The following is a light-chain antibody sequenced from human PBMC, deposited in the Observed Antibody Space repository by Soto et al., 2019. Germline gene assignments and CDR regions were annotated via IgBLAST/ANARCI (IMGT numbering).Light chain of an antibody. CDR1: SSDVGDYNY. CDR3: SSYSSTYTLL. Sequence: QSALTQPASVSGSPGQSITISCTGTSSDVGDYNYVSWYQQHPGKAPQLMIYQVSNRPSGVSSRFSGSKSGDTASLTISGLQAEDEVDYFCSSYSSTYTLLFGSGTKVTVL. V-gene: IGLV2-14*01. CDR2: QVS. J-gene: IGLJ1*01.